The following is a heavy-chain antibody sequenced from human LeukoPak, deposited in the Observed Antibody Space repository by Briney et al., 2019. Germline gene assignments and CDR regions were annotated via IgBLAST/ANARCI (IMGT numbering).Heavy chain of an antibody. V-gene: IGHV3-23*01. CDR2: ISGSGDNT. CDR1: GFTFSSYA. CDR3: AIAGRYYDSSGSRTFDY. J-gene: IGHJ4*02. Sequence: GGSLRLSCAASGFTFSSYAMSWVRQAPGKGLEWVSVISGSGDNTYYADSVKGRFTISRDNSKNTLYLQMSSLRAENTAVYYCAIAGRYYDSSGSRTFDYWGQGTLVTVSS. D-gene: IGHD3-22*01.